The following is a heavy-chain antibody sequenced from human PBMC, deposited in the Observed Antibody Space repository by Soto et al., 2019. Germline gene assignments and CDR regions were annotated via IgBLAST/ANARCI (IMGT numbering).Heavy chain of an antibody. CDR2: MFYGVST. J-gene: IGHJ4*01. Sequence: SETLSLTCTVSGSSINSSGYYWGWIRQPPGKGLEWIGSMFYGVSTYYNPSLKSRVTVSVDTSKNQFSLNLRSVTAADTAVYYCARLPSRHLVDYWGHGTLVTVSS. V-gene: IGHV4-39*01. CDR1: GSSINSSGYY. D-gene: IGHD3-3*02. CDR3: ARLPSRHLVDY.